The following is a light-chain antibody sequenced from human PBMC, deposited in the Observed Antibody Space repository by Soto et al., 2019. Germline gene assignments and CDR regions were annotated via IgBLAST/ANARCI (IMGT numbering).Light chain of an antibody. CDR1: QSVSSK. V-gene: IGKV3-15*01. J-gene: IGKJ1*01. CDR2: DAS. Sequence: EIAMTQSPSTLSVSPVERSTLSCRASQSVSSKLAWYQQKPGQAPRLLIYDASTRATGIPARFSGSGSGTEFTLTISSLQSEDFAVYYCQQFNNWPRTFGQGTKV. CDR3: QQFNNWPRT.